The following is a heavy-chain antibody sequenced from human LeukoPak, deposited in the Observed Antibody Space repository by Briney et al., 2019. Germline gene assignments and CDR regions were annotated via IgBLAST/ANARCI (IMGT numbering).Heavy chain of an antibody. CDR1: GGTFSSYA. CDR2: IIPIFVTA. CDR3: ARDDSSGYFDAFDI. D-gene: IGHD3-22*01. Sequence: ASVKVSCKASGGTFSSYAISWVRQAPGQGLEWMGGIIPIFVTANYAQKFQGRVTITADESTSTAYMELSSLRSEDTAVYYCARDDSSGYFDAFDIWGQGTMVTVSS. J-gene: IGHJ3*02. V-gene: IGHV1-69*13.